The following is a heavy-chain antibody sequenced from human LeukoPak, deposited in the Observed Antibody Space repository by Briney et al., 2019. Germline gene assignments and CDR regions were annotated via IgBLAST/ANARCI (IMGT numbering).Heavy chain of an antibody. CDR1: GGTFISYA. J-gene: IGHJ6*02. D-gene: IGHD2-2*01. V-gene: IGHV1-69*01. CDR2: IIPIFGTA. Sequence: GSSVKVSCKASGGTFISYAISWVRQAPGQGLEWMGGIIPIFGTANYAQKFQGRVTITADESTSTAYMELSSLRSEDTAVYYCARDLSVPAAHYKYYYYGMDVWGQGTTVTVSS. CDR3: ARDLSVPAAHYKYYYYGMDV.